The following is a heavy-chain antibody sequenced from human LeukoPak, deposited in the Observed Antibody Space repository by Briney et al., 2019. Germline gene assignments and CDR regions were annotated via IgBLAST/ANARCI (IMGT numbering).Heavy chain of an antibody. D-gene: IGHD6-19*01. CDR2: INHSGST. V-gene: IGHV4-34*01. Sequence: SETLSLTCAVYGGSFSGYYWSWIRQPPGKGLEWIGEINHSGSTNYNPSLKSRVTISVDTSKNQFSLKLSSVTAVDTAVYYCARGGAVAGPNWYFDLWGRGTLVTVSS. CDR1: GGSFSGYY. CDR3: ARGGAVAGPNWYFDL. J-gene: IGHJ2*01.